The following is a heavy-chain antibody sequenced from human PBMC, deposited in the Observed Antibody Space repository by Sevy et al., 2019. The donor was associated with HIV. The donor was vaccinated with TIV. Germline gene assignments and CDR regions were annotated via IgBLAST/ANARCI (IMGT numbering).Heavy chain of an antibody. CDR1: GYSFTSHW. CDR3: ATSRSGYFDSSSYYIY. V-gene: IGHV5-51*01. J-gene: IGHJ4*02. D-gene: IGHD3-22*01. Sequence: GESLKIFCKGSGYSFTSHWIGWVRHMPGKGLEWIGIIYPDDSDTRYSPSFQGQVTFSAAKSISTAYLKWSSLKASDSAMYYCATSRSGYFDSSSYYIYWGQGTLVTVSS. CDR2: IYPDDSDT.